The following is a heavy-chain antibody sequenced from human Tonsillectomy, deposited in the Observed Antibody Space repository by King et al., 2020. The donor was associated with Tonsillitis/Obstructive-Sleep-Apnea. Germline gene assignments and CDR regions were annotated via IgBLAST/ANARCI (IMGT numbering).Heavy chain of an antibody. CDR3: AKESSHWAPFDY. D-gene: IGHD6-13*01. J-gene: IGHJ4*02. Sequence: HVQLVDSGGGVFQPGRSLRLSCAASGFTFKNFGMHWVRQAPGKGLEWVAVVSQDGTSKNYADSVKGRFTISRDNSKSTLYLQMNSLRPDDTAVYRCAKESSHWAPFDYWGQGTLVTVSS. CDR1: GFTFKNFG. V-gene: IGHV3-30*18. CDR2: VSQDGTSK.